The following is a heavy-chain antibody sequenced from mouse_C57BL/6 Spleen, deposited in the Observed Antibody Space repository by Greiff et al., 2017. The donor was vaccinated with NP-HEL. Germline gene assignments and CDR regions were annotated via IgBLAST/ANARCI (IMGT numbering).Heavy chain of an antibody. CDR2: IYPGNSDT. J-gene: IGHJ1*03. CDR3: TRRYYGSSHWYFDV. Sequence: VQLQQSGTVLARPGASVKMSCKTSGYTFTSYWMHWVKQRPGQGLEWIGAIYPGNSDTSYNQKFKGKANLTAITSASTAYMELSSLTNEDSAVYYCTRRYYGSSHWYFDVWGTGTTVTVSA. CDR1: GYTFTSYW. D-gene: IGHD1-1*01. V-gene: IGHV1-5*01.